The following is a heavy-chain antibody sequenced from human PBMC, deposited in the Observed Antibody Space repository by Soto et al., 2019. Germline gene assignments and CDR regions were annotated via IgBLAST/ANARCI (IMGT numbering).Heavy chain of an antibody. CDR2: IIPIFGTA. CDR1: GGTFSSYA. Sequence: GASVKVSCKASGGTFSSYAISWVRQAPGQGLEWMGGIIPIFGTANYAQKFQGRVTITADESTSTAYMELSSLRSEDTAVYYCARGRRDIVVVPAADYFDYWGQGTLVTVS. CDR3: ARGRRDIVVVPAADYFDY. V-gene: IGHV1-69*13. J-gene: IGHJ4*02. D-gene: IGHD2-2*01.